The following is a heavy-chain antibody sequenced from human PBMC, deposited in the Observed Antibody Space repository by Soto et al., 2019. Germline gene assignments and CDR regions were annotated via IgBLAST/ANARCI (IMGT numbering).Heavy chain of an antibody. J-gene: IGHJ6*02. CDR3: ARVGDYSSSWPPTRDYYYYYGMDV. D-gene: IGHD6-13*01. CDR1: GFTFSSNW. Sequence: PGGSLRLSCAASGFTFSSNWMSWVRQAPGKGLEWVANIKQDGSKKYYADSVKGRFTISRDNSKNTLYLQMNSLRAEDTAVYYCARVGDYSSSWPPTRDYYYYYGMDVWGQGTTVTVSS. CDR2: IKQDGSKK. V-gene: IGHV3-7*02.